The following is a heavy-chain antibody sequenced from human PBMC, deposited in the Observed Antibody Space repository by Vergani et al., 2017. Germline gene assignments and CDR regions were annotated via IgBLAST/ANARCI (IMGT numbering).Heavy chain of an antibody. V-gene: IGHV3-30-3*01. CDR2: ISYDGSNK. CDR1: GFTFNSYA. D-gene: IGHD2-2*01. J-gene: IGHJ4*02. CDR3: ATLPVAIGFDY. Sequence: QVQLVESGGGVVQPGRSLRLSCAASGFTFNSYAMHWVRQAPGKGLEWVAVISYDGSNKYYADSVKGRFTISRDNSKNTLYLQMNSLRAEDTAVYYCATLPVAIGFDYWGQGTLVTVSS.